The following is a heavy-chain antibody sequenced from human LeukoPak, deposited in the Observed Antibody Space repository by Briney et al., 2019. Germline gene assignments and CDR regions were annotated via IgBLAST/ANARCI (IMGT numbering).Heavy chain of an antibody. V-gene: IGHV4-31*03. CDR1: GVSISSGGYY. Sequence: PSETLSLTCTVSGVSISSGGYYWSWIRQHPGKGLEWIGYIYYSGSTYYNPSLKSRVTISVDTSKNQFSLKLSSVTAADTAVYYCAMRRGYNQGSGDYWGQGTLVTVSS. J-gene: IGHJ4*02. D-gene: IGHD5-24*01. CDR3: AMRRGYNQGSGDY. CDR2: IYYSGST.